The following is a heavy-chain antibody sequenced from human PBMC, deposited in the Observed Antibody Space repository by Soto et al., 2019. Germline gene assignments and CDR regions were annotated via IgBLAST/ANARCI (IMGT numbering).Heavy chain of an antibody. V-gene: IGHV1-18*01. CDR3: AMPYSNYAALGRYYYYGMDV. CDR2: ISAYNGNT. Sequence: QVQLVQSGAEVKKPGASVKVSCKASGYTFTSYGISWVRQAPGQGLEWMGWISAYNGNTNYAQKFQGRVTMTTDTPTSTAHMELRSLRSDDKAVYYGAMPYSNYAALGRYYYYGMDVWGQGTTVTVSS. CDR1: GYTFTSYG. J-gene: IGHJ6*02. D-gene: IGHD4-4*01.